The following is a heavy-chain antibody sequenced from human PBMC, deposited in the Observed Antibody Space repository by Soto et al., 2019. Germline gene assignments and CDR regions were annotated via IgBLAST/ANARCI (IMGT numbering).Heavy chain of an antibody. D-gene: IGHD3-22*01. CDR2: IYYSGST. CDR3: ARDLYDYYDSSGYYYYYGMDV. V-gene: IGHV4-59*01. Sequence: PSETLSLTCTVSGGSISSYYWSWIRQPPGKGLEWIGYIYYSGSTNYNPSLKSRVTISVDTSKNQFSLKLSSVTAADTAVYYCARDLYDYYDSSGYYYYYGMDVWGQGTTVTVSS. J-gene: IGHJ6*02. CDR1: GGSISSYY.